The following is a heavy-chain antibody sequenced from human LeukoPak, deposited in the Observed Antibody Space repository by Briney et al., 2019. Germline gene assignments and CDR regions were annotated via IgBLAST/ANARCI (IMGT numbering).Heavy chain of an antibody. CDR1: GGSISSETYF. D-gene: IGHD2-2*01. Sequence: SETLSLTCNVSGGSISSETYFWAWIRQPPGKGLEWIGSIHYSGCTYDNEVLKSRPTISVDTSKSQFPLRLSSVTAADTAVYYCARHDCSSTNCRCFDYWGQETLVTVSS. CDR2: IHYSGCT. J-gene: IGHJ4*02. CDR3: ARHDCSSTNCRCFDY. V-gene: IGHV4-39*01.